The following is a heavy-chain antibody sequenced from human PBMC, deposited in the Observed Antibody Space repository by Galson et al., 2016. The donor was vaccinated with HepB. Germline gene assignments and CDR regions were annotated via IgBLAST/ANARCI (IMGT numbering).Heavy chain of an antibody. CDR2: IYESGKT. J-gene: IGHJ5*02. V-gene: IGHV4-4*02. CDR3: ARVNGITVLELEDSWFDP. D-gene: IGHD3-3*01. Sequence: SETLSLTCTVSGGSITSGSCWSWVRQPPGKGLEWIGEIYESGKTNYNPSLKSRVTMSVDKSKNQLSLKLMSVTAADSAVYYCARVNGITVLELEDSWFDPGGQGNLVTVSA. CDR1: GGSITSGSC.